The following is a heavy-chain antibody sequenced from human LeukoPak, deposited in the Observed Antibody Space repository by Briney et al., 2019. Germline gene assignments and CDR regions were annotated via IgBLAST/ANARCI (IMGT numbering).Heavy chain of an antibody. J-gene: IGHJ4*02. CDR1: GYTFSSDY. D-gene: IGHD5-12*01. Sequence: ASVKVSCKASGYTFSSDYVHWVRQAPGQGLEWMGIINPSGGSTSYAQKFQGRVTMTTDTSTSTAYMELRSLRSDDTAVYYCARDIRGYSGYQTYYFDYWGQGTLLTVSS. V-gene: IGHV1-46*01. CDR3: ARDIRGYSGYQTYYFDY. CDR2: INPSGGST.